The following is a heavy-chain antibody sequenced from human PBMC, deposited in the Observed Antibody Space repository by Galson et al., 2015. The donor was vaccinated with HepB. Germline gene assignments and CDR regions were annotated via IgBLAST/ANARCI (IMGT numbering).Heavy chain of an antibody. Sequence: SLRLSCAASGFTFSSYSMNWVRQAPGKGLEWVSYISSSSSTIYYADSVKGRFTISRDNAKNSLYLQMNSLRDEDTAVYYCARDVVVVAATYWYFDLWGRGTLVTVSS. CDR2: ISSSSSTI. J-gene: IGHJ2*01. D-gene: IGHD2-15*01. V-gene: IGHV3-48*02. CDR1: GFTFSSYS. CDR3: ARDVVVVAATYWYFDL.